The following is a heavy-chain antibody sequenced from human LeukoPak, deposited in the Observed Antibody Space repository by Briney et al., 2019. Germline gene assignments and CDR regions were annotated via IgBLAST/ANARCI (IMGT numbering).Heavy chain of an antibody. D-gene: IGHD3-10*02. Sequence: GGSLRLSCAVSGFTFSNYWMNWVRQAPGKGLEWVANIKQDGSEKYYVDSVKGRFTISRDNAKSSLYLQMNSLRAEDTAVYYCAELGITMIGGVWGKGTTVTISS. CDR2: IKQDGSEK. J-gene: IGHJ6*04. CDR3: AELGITMIGGV. CDR1: GFTFSNYW. V-gene: IGHV3-7*01.